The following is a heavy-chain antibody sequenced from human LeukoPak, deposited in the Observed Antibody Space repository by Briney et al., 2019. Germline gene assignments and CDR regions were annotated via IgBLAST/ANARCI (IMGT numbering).Heavy chain of an antibody. Sequence: GESLKISCKGSGYSFTSYWIGWVRQMPGKGLEWMGIIYPGDSDTRYSPSFQGQVTISADKSISTAYLQWSSLKASDTAMYYCARLGSFGSGSYYNEDYWGQGTLVTVSS. CDR1: GYSFTSYW. V-gene: IGHV5-51*01. D-gene: IGHD3-10*01. CDR2: IYPGDSDT. CDR3: ARLGSFGSGSYYNEDY. J-gene: IGHJ4*02.